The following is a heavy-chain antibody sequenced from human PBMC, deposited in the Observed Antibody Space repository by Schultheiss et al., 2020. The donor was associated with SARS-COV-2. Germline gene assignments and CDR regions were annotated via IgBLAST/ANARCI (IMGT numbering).Heavy chain of an antibody. V-gene: IGHV4-59*12. CDR2: IYYSGST. D-gene: IGHD3-22*01. Sequence: SETLSLTCTVSGGSISSYYWSWIRQPPGKGLEWIGYIYYSGSTNYNPSLKSRVTMSVDTSKNQFSLSLSSVTAADTAVYYCARDFFYYDSSGYYSDYWGQGTLVTVSS. CDR3: ARDFFYYDSSGYYSDY. CDR1: GGSISSYY. J-gene: IGHJ4*02.